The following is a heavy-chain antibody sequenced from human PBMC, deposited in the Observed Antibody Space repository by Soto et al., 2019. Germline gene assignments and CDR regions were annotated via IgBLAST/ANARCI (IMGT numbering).Heavy chain of an antibody. V-gene: IGHV4-31*03. CDR3: ARNYGVNTPFDY. CDR2: IYYSGST. Sequence: QVQLQESGPGLVKPSQTLSLTCTVSGGSISSGGYYWSWIRQHPGKGLEWIGFIYYSGSTHYNPSIKSRVTISVDTSKNQFSLKLSSVTAADTAVYYCARNYGVNTPFDYWGQGTLVTVSS. CDR1: GGSISSGGYY. J-gene: IGHJ4*02. D-gene: IGHD4-17*01.